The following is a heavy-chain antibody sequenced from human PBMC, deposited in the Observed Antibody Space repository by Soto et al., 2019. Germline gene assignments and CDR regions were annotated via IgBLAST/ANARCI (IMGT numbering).Heavy chain of an antibody. CDR1: GASITFGGYS. V-gene: IGHV4-30-2*01. J-gene: IGHJ4*02. Sequence: PSYTVSLSCTVSGASITFGGYSWSWIRQTPGKGLEWIGYINHLETTFYNPSFESRLTLSIDRAKNQFSLKLHSMSAADRAVYFCARGGGSDSFDYWGQGILVTVSS. CDR2: INHLETT. D-gene: IGHD1-26*01. CDR3: ARGGGSDSFDY.